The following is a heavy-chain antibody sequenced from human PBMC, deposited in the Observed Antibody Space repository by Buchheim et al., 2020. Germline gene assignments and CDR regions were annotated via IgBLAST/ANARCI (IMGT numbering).Heavy chain of an antibody. Sequence: EVQLLESGGGLVQPGGSLRLSCAASGFSFSSYAMSWVRQAPGKGLEWVANIKQDGSEKYYVDSVKGRFTISRDNAKNSLYLQMNSLRAEDTAVYYCARSPIFVPRGDYWGQGTL. V-gene: IGHV3-7*01. CDR3: ARSPIFVPRGDY. J-gene: IGHJ4*02. CDR2: IKQDGSEK. D-gene: IGHD2-8*01. CDR1: GFSFSSYA.